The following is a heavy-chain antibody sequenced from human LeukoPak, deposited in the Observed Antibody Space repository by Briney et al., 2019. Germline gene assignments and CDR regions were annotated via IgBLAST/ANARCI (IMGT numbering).Heavy chain of an antibody. CDR2: ISSSSSYI. D-gene: IGHD7-27*01. Sequence: GGSLRLSCAASGFTFSSYSMDWVRQAPGKGLEWVSSISSSSSYIYYADSVKGRFTISRDNAKNSLYLQMNSLRAEDTAVYYCARAGSTNYFDYWGQGTLVTVSS. CDR1: GFTFSSYS. J-gene: IGHJ4*02. CDR3: ARAGSTNYFDY. V-gene: IGHV3-21*01.